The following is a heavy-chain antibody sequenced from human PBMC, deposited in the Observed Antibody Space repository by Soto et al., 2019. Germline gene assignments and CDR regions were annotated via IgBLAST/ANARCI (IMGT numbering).Heavy chain of an antibody. D-gene: IGHD3-3*01. Sequence: GGSLRLSCAASGFTFSSYGMHWVRQAPGKGLEWVAVISYDGSNKYYADSVKGRFTISRDNSKNTLYLQMNSLRAEDTAVYYCAKGTFGVVIQYYYGMDVWGQGTTVTVSS. CDR2: ISYDGSNK. CDR3: AKGTFGVVIQYYYGMDV. CDR1: GFTFSSYG. J-gene: IGHJ6*02. V-gene: IGHV3-30*18.